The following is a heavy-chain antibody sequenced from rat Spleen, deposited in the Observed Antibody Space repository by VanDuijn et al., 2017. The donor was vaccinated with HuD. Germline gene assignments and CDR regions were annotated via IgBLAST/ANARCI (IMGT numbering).Heavy chain of an antibody. CDR1: GFTFSNYG. Sequence: EVQLVESGGGLVQPGRSLKLACAASGFTFSNYGMAWVRQAPTKGLEWVATISYDGSSTYYRDSVKGRFTISRDNAKSTLYLQMDSLRSEDTATYYCARQSKDYFDYWGQGVMVTVSS. CDR2: ISYDGSST. J-gene: IGHJ2*01. CDR3: ARQSKDYFDY. V-gene: IGHV5-29*01.